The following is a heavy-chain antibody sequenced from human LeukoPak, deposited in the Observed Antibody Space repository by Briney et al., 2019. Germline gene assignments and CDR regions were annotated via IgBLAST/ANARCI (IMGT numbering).Heavy chain of an antibody. CDR1: GFTFSSYG. CDR2: IRHDGSNN. J-gene: IGHJ3*01. Sequence: PGGSLRLSCAASGFTFSSYGMHWVRQAPGKGLEWVAFIRHDGSNNYHSNSVQGRFTISRDNSRNTLYLQLNSLRPEDTAVYYCTKVRLLGALDDAFDVWGQGTMVTVSS. V-gene: IGHV3-30*02. D-gene: IGHD7-27*01. CDR3: TKVRLLGALDDAFDV.